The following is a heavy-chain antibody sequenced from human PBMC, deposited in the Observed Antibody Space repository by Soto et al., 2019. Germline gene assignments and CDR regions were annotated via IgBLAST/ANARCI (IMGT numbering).Heavy chain of an antibody. V-gene: IGHV3-33*01. CDR1: GFIFSSYG. CDR2: INYDGSNK. CDR3: ARCKQKVMHCAMDV. D-gene: IGHD2-21*01. Sequence: QVHLVESGGGAVQPGRSLRVSCAASGFIFSSYGMHWVRQAPGKGLEWVAFINYDGSNKFYGDSVKGRFTVSRDNSKNTLHLQMKSLRGEDTAVYYCARCKQKVMHCAMDVWGQGATVPVTS. J-gene: IGHJ6*02.